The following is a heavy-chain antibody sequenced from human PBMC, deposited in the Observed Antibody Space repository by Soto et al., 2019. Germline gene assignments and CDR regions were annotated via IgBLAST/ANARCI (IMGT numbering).Heavy chain of an antibody. J-gene: IGHJ6*03. CDR2: IKSKTDGGTT. D-gene: IGHD2-15*01. Sequence: PGGSLRLSYAASGFTFSNAWMSWVRQAPGKGLEWVGRIKSKTDGGTTDYAAPVKGRFTISRDDSKNTLYLQMNSLKTEDTAVYYCTTDLREVVYYYYMDVWGKGTTVTVSS. CDR1: GFTFSNAW. V-gene: IGHV3-15*01. CDR3: TTDLREVVYYYYMDV.